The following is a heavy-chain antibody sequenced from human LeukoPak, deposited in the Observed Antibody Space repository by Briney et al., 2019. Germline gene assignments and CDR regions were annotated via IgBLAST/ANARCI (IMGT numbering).Heavy chain of an antibody. CDR3: ARHGTISSESYFDY. V-gene: IGHV4-59*08. CDR1: GGSVSSYY. Sequence: SETLSLTCSVSGGSVSSYYWSWIRQSPGKGLEWIGYIHNSGRTNYNPSLKSRVTGFVDTSKNQVSLRLSSVTAADAAVYYCARHGTISSESYFDYWGQGALVTVSS. J-gene: IGHJ4*02. CDR2: IHNSGRT. D-gene: IGHD1-14*01.